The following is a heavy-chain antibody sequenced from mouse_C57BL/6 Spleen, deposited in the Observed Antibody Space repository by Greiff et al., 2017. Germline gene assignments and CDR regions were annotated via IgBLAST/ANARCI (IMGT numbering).Heavy chain of an antibody. D-gene: IGHD2-4*01. CDR3: AGVYDYDAFAY. CDR1: GFTFSDYG. Sequence: EVKVVESGGGLVKPGGSLKLSCAASGFTFSDYGMHWVRQAPEKGLEWVAYISSGSSTIYYAYTVKGRFTISRDNAKNTLFRQMARRWSEGTTMYCCAGVYDYDAFAYWGQGTLVTGSA. V-gene: IGHV5-17*01. J-gene: IGHJ3*01. CDR2: ISSGSSTI.